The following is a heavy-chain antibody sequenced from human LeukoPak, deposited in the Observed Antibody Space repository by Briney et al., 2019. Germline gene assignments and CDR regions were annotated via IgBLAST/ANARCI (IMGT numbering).Heavy chain of an antibody. CDR3: ATSRPKAYYYDSSGYRRQYFQH. V-gene: IGHV4-34*01. J-gene: IGHJ1*01. Sequence: SETLSLTCAVYSLSFSGYYWSWIRQPPGKGLEWIGEINHSGSNNYNPSLKSRVTISVDTSRNQFSLKLSSVTAADTAVYYCATSRPKAYYYDSSGYRRQYFQHWGQGTLVTAS. CDR1: SLSFSGYY. D-gene: IGHD3-22*01. CDR2: INHSGSN.